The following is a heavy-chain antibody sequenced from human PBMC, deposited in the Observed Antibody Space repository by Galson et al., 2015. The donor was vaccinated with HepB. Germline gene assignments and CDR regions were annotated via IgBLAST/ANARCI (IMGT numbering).Heavy chain of an antibody. CDR3: ARDYLGHYYGSGSYYTH. J-gene: IGHJ4*02. Sequence: SLRLSCAASGFTFSSYGMHWVRQAPGKGLEWVAVIWYDGSNKYYADSVKGRFTISRDNSKNTLYLQMNSLRAEDTAVYYCARDYLGHYYGSGSYYTHWGQGTLVTVSS. V-gene: IGHV3-33*01. CDR2: IWYDGSNK. D-gene: IGHD3-10*01. CDR1: GFTFSSYG.